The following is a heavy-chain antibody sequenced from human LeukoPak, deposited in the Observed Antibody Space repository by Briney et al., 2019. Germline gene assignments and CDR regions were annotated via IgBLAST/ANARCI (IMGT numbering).Heavy chain of an antibody. J-gene: IGHJ4*02. CDR1: GFTFSTYW. Sequence: GGSLRLSCAASGFTFSTYWMNWVRQAPGRGLEWVASIKQDGSGQYYVDSVKGRFTISRDNAKNSLYLQMNSLRAEDTAVYYCASSYYYYDSSGYQFYFDYWGQGTLVIVSS. D-gene: IGHD3-22*01. V-gene: IGHV3-7*05. CDR2: IKQDGSGQ. CDR3: ASSYYYYDSSGYQFYFDY.